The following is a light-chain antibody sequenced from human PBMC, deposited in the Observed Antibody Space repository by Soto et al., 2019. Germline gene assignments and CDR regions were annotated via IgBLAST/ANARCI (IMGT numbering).Light chain of an antibody. CDR3: QQYASSPGT. Sequence: EIMLTQSPGTLSLSPGEGATLSCRASQSVISSYLAWYQQKPGQAPRLLIYGASSRATGIPDRFSGSGSGTHFSLTISRLEPEDFAVYYCQQYASSPGTFGQGTKVEIK. CDR2: GAS. V-gene: IGKV3-20*01. J-gene: IGKJ1*01. CDR1: QSVISSY.